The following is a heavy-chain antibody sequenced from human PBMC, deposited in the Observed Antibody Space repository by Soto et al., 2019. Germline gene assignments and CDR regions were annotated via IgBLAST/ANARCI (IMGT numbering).Heavy chain of an antibody. CDR2: ISAYNGNT. CDR3: ARGDYGGNRDIFQH. D-gene: IGHD2-15*01. Sequence: GASVKVSCKASGYTFTSYYISWVRQAPGQGLEWMGWISAYNGNTNYAQKLQGRVTMTTDTSTSTAYMELRSLRSEDTAVYYCARGDYGGNRDIFQHWGQGTLVTVSS. V-gene: IGHV1-18*01. CDR1: GYTFTSYY. J-gene: IGHJ1*01.